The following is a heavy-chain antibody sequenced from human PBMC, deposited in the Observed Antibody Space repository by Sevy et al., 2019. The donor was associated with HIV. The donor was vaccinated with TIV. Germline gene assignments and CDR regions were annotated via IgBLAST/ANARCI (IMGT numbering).Heavy chain of an antibody. CDR3: AKDMGWELSTYSGTFDI. CDR1: GFTFDDYA. CDR2: ISWNSGSI. J-gene: IGHJ3*02. D-gene: IGHD1-26*01. V-gene: IGHV3-9*01. Sequence: GGYLRLSCAASGFTFDDYAMHWVRQAPGKGLEWVSGISWNSGSIGYPDSVKGRFTISRDNAKNSLYLQMNSLRAEDTALYYCAKDMGWELSTYSGTFDIWGQGTMVTVSS.